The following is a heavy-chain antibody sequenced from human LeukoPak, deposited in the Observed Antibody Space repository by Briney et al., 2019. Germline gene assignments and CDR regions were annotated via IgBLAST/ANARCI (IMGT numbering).Heavy chain of an antibody. J-gene: IGHJ4*02. CDR1: GFTFSNYA. V-gene: IGHV3-23*01. D-gene: IGHD2-8*02. CDR3: YIDY. Sequence: GGSLRLSCAGSGFTFSNYAMGWVRQAPGQGLQWLSAISASGTSTYYADAVKGRFTISRDNSRNTLYCAKPPPASETGGSHPGYIDYWGQGTLVTVS. CDR2: ISASGTST.